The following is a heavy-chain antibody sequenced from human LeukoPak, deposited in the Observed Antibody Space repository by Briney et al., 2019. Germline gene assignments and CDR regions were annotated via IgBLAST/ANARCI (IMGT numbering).Heavy chain of an antibody. V-gene: IGHV1-2*02. Sequence: ASVKVSCKASGYTFTGYYMHWVRQAPGQGLEWMGWINPNSGGTNYAQKFQGRVTMTRDTSISTAFMELSRLGSGDTAGYYCARNLKIQQLVLGRWFDPWGQGTLVTVSS. J-gene: IGHJ5*02. D-gene: IGHD6-13*01. CDR1: GYTFTGYY. CDR2: INPNSGGT. CDR3: ARNLKIQQLVLGRWFDP.